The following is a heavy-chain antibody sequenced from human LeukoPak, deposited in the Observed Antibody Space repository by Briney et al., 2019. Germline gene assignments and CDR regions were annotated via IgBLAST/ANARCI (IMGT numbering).Heavy chain of an antibody. D-gene: IGHD3-10*01. V-gene: IGHV3-74*01. J-gene: IGHJ3*02. Sequence: GGSLRLSCAASGFTFSSYWMHWVRQAPGKGLVWVSRINSDGSSTSYADSVKGRFTISRDNAKNTLYLQMNSLRAEDTAVYYCAREPRFGEWLEAFDIWGQGTMVTVSS. CDR1: GFTFSSYW. CDR3: AREPRFGEWLEAFDI. CDR2: INSDGSST.